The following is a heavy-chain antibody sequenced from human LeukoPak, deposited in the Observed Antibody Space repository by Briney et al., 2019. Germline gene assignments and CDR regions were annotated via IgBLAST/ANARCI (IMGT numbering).Heavy chain of an antibody. CDR3: AREEIANFDY. V-gene: IGHV3-NL1*01. CDR1: GFTFSSYG. D-gene: IGHD1-26*01. CDR2: IYSGGST. Sequence: GGSLRLSCAASGFTFSSYGMHWVRQAPGKGLEWVSVIYSGGSTYYADSVKGRFTISRDNSKNTLYLQMNSLRAEDTAVYYCAREEIANFDYWGQGTLVTVSS. J-gene: IGHJ4*02.